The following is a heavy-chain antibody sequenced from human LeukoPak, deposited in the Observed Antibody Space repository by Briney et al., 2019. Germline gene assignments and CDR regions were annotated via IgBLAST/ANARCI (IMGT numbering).Heavy chain of an antibody. CDR1: GFTSSIYA. D-gene: IGHD5-12*01. Sequence: QPGGSLRLSCAASGFTSSIYAMSWVRQAPGKGLEWVSAISASGASLYYADSVKGRFTISRDNSKSTLYLQMNSLRAEDTALYYCAKDLARTTPKAFDHWGQGTLVTVSS. CDR2: ISASGASL. CDR3: AKDLARTTPKAFDH. V-gene: IGHV3-23*01. J-gene: IGHJ4*02.